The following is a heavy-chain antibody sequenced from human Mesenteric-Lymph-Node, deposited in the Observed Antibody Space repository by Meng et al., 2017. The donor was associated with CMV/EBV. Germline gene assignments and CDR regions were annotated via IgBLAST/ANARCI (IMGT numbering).Heavy chain of an antibody. CDR3: AKEDY. CDR2: ITTGRSYI. V-gene: IGHV3-21*01. J-gene: IGHJ4*02. CDR1: GFSFSDYS. Sequence: GESLKISCAASGFSFSDYSMNWVRQAPGKGLEWISSITTGRSYIYYADSMKGRFTISRDNAKNSLYLQMISLRAEDTAVYYCAKEDYWGQGTLVTVSS.